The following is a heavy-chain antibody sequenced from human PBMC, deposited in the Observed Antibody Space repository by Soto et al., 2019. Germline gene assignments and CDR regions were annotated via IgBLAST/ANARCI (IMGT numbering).Heavy chain of an antibody. CDR2: ISAYNGNT. CDR1: GGTFSSYA. Sequence: GASVKVSCKASGGTFSSYAISWVRQAPGQGLEWMGWISAYNGNTNYAQKLQGRVTMTTDTSTSTAYMELRSLRSDDTAVYYCARGGRGYDFWSGYPDPYYFDYWGQGTLVTVSS. J-gene: IGHJ4*02. V-gene: IGHV1-18*01. D-gene: IGHD3-3*01. CDR3: ARGGRGYDFWSGYPDPYYFDY.